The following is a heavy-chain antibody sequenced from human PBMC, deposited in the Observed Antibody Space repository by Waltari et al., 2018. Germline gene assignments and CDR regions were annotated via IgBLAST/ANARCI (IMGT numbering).Heavy chain of an antibody. V-gene: IGHV3-30*18. J-gene: IGHJ4*02. CDR2: ISYDGSIK. D-gene: IGHD1-7*01. Sequence: QVQLVESGGGVVQPGRSLSVCCAASGFTFSGYGLPWVRQAPGKGLEWVAVISYDGSIKYYADSVKGRFTISRDNSKNTLCLQMNSLRAEDTAVYYCAKDWNFGYHFDFWGQGTLVTVSS. CDR1: GFTFSGYG. CDR3: AKDWNFGYHFDF.